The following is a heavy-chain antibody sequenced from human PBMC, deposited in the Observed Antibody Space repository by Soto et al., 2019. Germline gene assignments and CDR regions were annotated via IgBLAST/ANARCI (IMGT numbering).Heavy chain of an antibody. CDR3: AKDRYCSGGSCYTLWNWFYP. Sequence: GGSLRLSCAASGFTFSSYAMSWVRQAPGKGLEWVSAISGSGGSTYSADSGKGRFTTSRDNSKNTLYLQMNSLRAEDTAVYYCAKDRYCSGGSCYTLWNWFYPWGQGTLVTVSS. D-gene: IGHD2-15*01. CDR1: GFTFSSYA. J-gene: IGHJ5*02. V-gene: IGHV3-23*01. CDR2: ISGSGGST.